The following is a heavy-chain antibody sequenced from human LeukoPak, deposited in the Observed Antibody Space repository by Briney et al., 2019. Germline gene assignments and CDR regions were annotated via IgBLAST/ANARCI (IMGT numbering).Heavy chain of an antibody. Sequence: PGRSLRLSCAASGFTFSSYGMHWVRQAPGKGLEWVAVIWYDGSNKYYADSVKGRFTISRDNSKNTLYLQMNSLRAEDTAVYYCAKDYPIHALGYCCSTSCYIGGGELDYWGQGTLVTVSS. CDR3: AKDYPIHALGYCCSTSCYIGGGELDY. D-gene: IGHD2-2*02. V-gene: IGHV3-33*06. J-gene: IGHJ4*02. CDR2: IWYDGSNK. CDR1: GFTFSSYG.